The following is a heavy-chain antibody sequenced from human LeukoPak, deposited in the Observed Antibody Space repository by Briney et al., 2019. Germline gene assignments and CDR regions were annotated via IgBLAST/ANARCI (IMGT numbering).Heavy chain of an antibody. CDR3: ARATMVRGVILDFDY. V-gene: IGHV3-23*01. D-gene: IGHD3-10*01. J-gene: IGHJ4*02. Sequence: GGSLRLSCAASGFTFSSYAMNWVRQAPGKGLEWVSAINGSGSKTYYADSVKGRFTISRDNSKNTLYLQMNSLRAEDTAVYYCARATMVRGVILDFDYWGQGTLVTVSS. CDR2: INGSGSKT. CDR1: GFTFSSYA.